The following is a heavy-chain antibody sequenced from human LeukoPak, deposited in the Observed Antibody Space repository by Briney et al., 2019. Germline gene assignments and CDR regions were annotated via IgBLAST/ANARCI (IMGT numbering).Heavy chain of an antibody. D-gene: IGHD5-18*01. J-gene: IGHJ4*02. CDR3: ARVPVRGAMGYIDY. Sequence: GGSLRLSCAASGFTFSSYWMRWVRQAPGKGLVWVSRINSDGSSTNYADSVKGRFTISRDNAKNTLYLQMNSLRAEDTAVYYCARVPVRGAMGYIDYWGQGTLVTVSS. V-gene: IGHV3-74*01. CDR1: GFTFSSYW. CDR2: INSDGSST.